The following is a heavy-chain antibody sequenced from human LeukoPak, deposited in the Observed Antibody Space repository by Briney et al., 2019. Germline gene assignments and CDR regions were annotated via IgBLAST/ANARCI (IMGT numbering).Heavy chain of an antibody. CDR3: ARDLAPGATEVYYYMDV. J-gene: IGHJ6*03. V-gene: IGHV3-64*01. Sequence: GGSLRLSCAASGFTFSSYAMHWVRQAPGKGLEYVSAISSNGGSTYYANSVKGRFTISRDNSKNTLYLQVGSLRAEDMAVYYCARDLAPGATEVYYYMDVWGKGTTVTVSS. CDR2: ISSNGGST. CDR1: GFTFSSYA. D-gene: IGHD1-26*01.